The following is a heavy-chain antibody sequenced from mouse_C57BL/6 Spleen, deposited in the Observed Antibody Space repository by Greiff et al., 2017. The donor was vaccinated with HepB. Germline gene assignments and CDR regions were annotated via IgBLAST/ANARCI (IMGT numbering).Heavy chain of an antibody. CDR2: IDPSDSYT. CDR3: ARYGNWDYFDY. V-gene: IGHV1-69*01. D-gene: IGHD2-1*01. Sequence: QVQLQQPGAELVKPGASVKMSCKASGYTFTSYWMHWVKQRPGQGLEWIGEIDPSDSYTNYNQKFKGKSTLTVDKSSSTAYMQLSSLTSEDSAVYYCARYGNWDYFDYWGQGTTLTVSS. CDR1: GYTFTSYW. J-gene: IGHJ2*01.